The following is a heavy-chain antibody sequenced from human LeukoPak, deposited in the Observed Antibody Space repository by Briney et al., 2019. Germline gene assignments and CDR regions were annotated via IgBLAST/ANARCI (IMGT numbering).Heavy chain of an antibody. CDR2: VLYNGSQK. Sequence: GGSLRLSCAASGFTFNKYTMHWVRQAPGKGLEWVAVVLYNGSQKNNADSVKGRFSISRDNSKNMLYLQMNSLRVEDTALYYCARDNWGGAFDTWGQGTMVSVSS. CDR1: GFTFNKYT. D-gene: IGHD3-16*01. V-gene: IGHV3-30*04. J-gene: IGHJ3*02. CDR3: ARDNWGGAFDT.